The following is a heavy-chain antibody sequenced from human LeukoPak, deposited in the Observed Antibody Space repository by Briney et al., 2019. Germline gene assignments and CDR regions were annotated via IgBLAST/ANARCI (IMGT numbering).Heavy chain of an antibody. V-gene: IGHV4-34*01. D-gene: IGHD3-3*01. CDR1: GGSISSLY. J-gene: IGHJ3*02. CDR3: ARGLRIWSDYYSPHDVFDI. CDR2: INHSGGT. Sequence: TSETLSLTCSVSGGSISSLYWSWIRQPPGKGLEWIGEINHSGGTNYNPPLQSRVTLSLDRSKNQFSLNLSSVTAADTAVYYCARGLRIWSDYYSPHDVFDIWGQGTMVTVSS.